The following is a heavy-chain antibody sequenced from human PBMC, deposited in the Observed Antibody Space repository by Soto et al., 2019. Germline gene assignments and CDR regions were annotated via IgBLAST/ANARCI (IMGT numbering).Heavy chain of an antibody. CDR3: ARAPRRGWFTIYYYYHGMDV. D-gene: IGHD6-19*01. Sequence: TLPLTCTVSGGSISSGGYYWSWIRQHPGKGLEWIGYIYYSGSTYYNPSLKSRVTISVDTSKNQFSLKLSSVTAADTAVYYWARAPRRGWFTIYYYYHGMDVWGKGTSVT. V-gene: IGHV4-31*03. CDR1: GGSISSGGYY. J-gene: IGHJ6*04. CDR2: IYYSGST.